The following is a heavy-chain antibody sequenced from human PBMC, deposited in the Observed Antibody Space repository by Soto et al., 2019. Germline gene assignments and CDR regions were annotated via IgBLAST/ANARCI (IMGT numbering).Heavy chain of an antibody. CDR3: ARDRGGDLKAFDI. CDR2: ISSSSSYI. D-gene: IGHD3-10*01. V-gene: IGHV3-21*01. J-gene: IGHJ3*02. Sequence: EVQLVESGGGLVKPGGSLRLSCAASGFTFSTYSMNWVRQAPGQGLEWVSSISSSSSYIYYADSVKGRFTISRDNAKNSLYLQMNSLRAEDTAVYYCARDRGGDLKAFDICGQGTMVTVSS. CDR1: GFTFSTYS.